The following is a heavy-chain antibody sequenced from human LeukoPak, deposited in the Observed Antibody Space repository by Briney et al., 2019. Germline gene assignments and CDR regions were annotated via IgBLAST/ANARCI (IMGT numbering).Heavy chain of an antibody. D-gene: IGHD3-22*01. Sequence: PGGSLRLSCAASGFTFRSYGMHWVRQAPGKGLEYVSAISSNGGRTYYANSAKGRFTISRDNSRNTLYLQMGSLRAEDMAVYYCATYYYDSGGFHFHHWGQGTLVTVSS. CDR3: ATYYYDSGGFHFHH. CDR2: ISSNGGRT. V-gene: IGHV3-64*01. J-gene: IGHJ1*01. CDR1: GFTFRSYG.